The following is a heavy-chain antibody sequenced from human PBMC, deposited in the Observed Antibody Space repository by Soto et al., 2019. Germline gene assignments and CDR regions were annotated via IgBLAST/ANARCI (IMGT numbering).Heavy chain of an antibody. D-gene: IGHD6-13*01. J-gene: IGHJ6*02. CDR1: GYRFTSYW. CDR3: ARHSSCSWHRHGMDV. CDR2: IYPGDSDT. Sequence: PGESLKISGKGSGYRFTSYWIGWVRQMPGKGLEWMGIIYPGDSDTRYSPSFQGQVTISADKSISTAYLQWSSLKASDTAMYYCARHSSCSWHRHGMDVWGQGTTVTVSS. V-gene: IGHV5-51*01.